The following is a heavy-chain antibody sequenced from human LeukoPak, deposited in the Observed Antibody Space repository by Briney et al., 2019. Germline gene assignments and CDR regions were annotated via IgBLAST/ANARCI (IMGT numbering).Heavy chain of an antibody. CDR1: GGSISSSNW. CDR2: SYHSGST. V-gene: IGHV4-4*02. J-gene: IGHJ4*02. D-gene: IGHD3-3*01. Sequence: PSGTLSLTCAVSGGSISSSNWWSWVRQPPGKGRGWIGESYHSGSTNYNPSLKSRVTISVDKSKNQFSLKLSSVPAADTAVYYCARDSSKYYDFWSGYPTLDYWGQGTLVTVSS. CDR3: ARDSSKYYDFWSGYPTLDY.